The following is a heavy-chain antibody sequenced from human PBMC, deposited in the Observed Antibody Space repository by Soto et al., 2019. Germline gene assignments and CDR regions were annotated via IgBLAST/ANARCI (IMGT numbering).Heavy chain of an antibody. J-gene: IGHJ5*02. Sequence: QVQLVQSGAEVKKPGSSVKVSCKASGGTFSSYTISWVRQAPGQGLEWMGRIIPILGIANYAQKFQGRVTITADKSTSTAYMELSSLRSEDTAVYYCARADSSSWYSNWFDPWGQGTLVTVSS. CDR1: GGTFSSYT. D-gene: IGHD6-13*01. CDR3: ARADSSSWYSNWFDP. V-gene: IGHV1-69*02. CDR2: IIPILGIA.